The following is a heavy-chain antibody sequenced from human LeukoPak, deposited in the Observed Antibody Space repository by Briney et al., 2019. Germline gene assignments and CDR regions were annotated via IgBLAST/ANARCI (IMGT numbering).Heavy chain of an antibody. CDR3: ARDYYYDSSGYSRGAFDI. V-gene: IGHV1-18*01. D-gene: IGHD3-22*01. Sequence: ASVKVSCKASGYTFTSYGISWVRQAPGRGLEWMGWISAYNGNTNYAQKLQGRVTMTTDTATSTAYMELRSLRSDDTAVYHCARDYYYDSSGYSRGAFDIWGQGTMVTVSS. CDR2: ISAYNGNT. CDR1: GYTFTSYG. J-gene: IGHJ3*02.